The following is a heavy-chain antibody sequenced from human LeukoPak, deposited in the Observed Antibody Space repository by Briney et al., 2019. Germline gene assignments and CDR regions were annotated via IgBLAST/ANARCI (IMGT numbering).Heavy chain of an antibody. D-gene: IGHD4-17*01. Sequence: GGSLRLSCAASGFTFTCCDMPWVRQAPGKGLEWVAVTSYDGSEKYYADSVKGRFTISRDNSRNTLHLQMNTLRVEDTAIYYCARYYADYECLDYWGRGALVTVSS. J-gene: IGHJ4*02. V-gene: IGHV3-30*03. CDR1: GFTFTCCD. CDR3: ARYYADYECLDY. CDR2: TSYDGSEK.